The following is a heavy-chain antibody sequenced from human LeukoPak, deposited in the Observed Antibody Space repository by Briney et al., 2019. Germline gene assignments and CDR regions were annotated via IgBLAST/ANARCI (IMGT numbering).Heavy chain of an antibody. Sequence: ASVKVSCKASGGTFSSYAISWVRQAPGQGLEWMGGIIPIFGTANYAQKFQGRVTITADESTSTAYMELSSLRSEDTAVYYCARDVEMATIQGSLDSWGQGTLVTVSS. D-gene: IGHD5-24*01. CDR2: IIPIFGTA. CDR3: ARDVEMATIQGSLDS. CDR1: GGTFSSYA. V-gene: IGHV1-69*13. J-gene: IGHJ1*01.